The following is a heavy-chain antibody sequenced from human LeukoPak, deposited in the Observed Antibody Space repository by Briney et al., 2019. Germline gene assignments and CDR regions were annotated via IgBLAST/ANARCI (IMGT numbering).Heavy chain of an antibody. V-gene: IGHV3-48*04. CDR3: ARGGLGSWTFDS. Sequence: PGGSLRLSCAASGFIFSSYSWNWVRRAPGKGLEWISYISTSASTKYYADSVKGRFTISRDNAKHSLYLQMNSLRVEDTAVYYCARGGLGSWTFDSWGQGTLVTVSS. CDR2: ISTSASTK. CDR1: GFIFSSYS. J-gene: IGHJ4*02. D-gene: IGHD3-10*01.